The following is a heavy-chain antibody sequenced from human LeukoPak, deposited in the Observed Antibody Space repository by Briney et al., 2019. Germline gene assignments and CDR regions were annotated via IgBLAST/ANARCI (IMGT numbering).Heavy chain of an antibody. Sequence: SETLSLTCAVYGGSFSGYCWSWIRQPPGKGLDWIGEINHSGSTNYNPSLKSRVTISVDTSKNQFSLKLSSVTAADTAVYYCARKGSGSDYWGQGTLVTVSS. CDR1: GGSFSGYC. CDR3: ARKGSGSDY. D-gene: IGHD6-19*01. V-gene: IGHV4-34*01. CDR2: INHSGST. J-gene: IGHJ4*02.